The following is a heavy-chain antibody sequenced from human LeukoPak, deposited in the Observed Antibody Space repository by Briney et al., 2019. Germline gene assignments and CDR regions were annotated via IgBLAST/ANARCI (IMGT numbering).Heavy chain of an antibody. CDR3: AGYRVATMLDY. CDR1: GGSISSGGYS. J-gene: IGHJ4*02. CDR2: IYHSGST. Sequence: SQTLSLTCAVSGGSISSGGYSWSWIRQPPGKGLEWIGYIYHSGSTYYNPSLKSRVTISVDRTKNQFSLKLGFVTATDTAIYFCAGYRVATMLDYWGQGTLVTVSS. D-gene: IGHD5-24*01. V-gene: IGHV4-30-2*01.